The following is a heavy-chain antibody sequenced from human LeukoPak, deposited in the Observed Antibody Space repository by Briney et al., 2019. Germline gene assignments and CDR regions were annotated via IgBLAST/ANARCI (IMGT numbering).Heavy chain of an antibody. CDR1: GFTFSSYS. V-gene: IGHV3-21*01. CDR3: ATFAASDAFDI. Sequence: PGGSLRLSCAASGFTFSSYSMNWVRQAPGKGLEWVSSINSSSYIYYADSVKGRFTISRDNAKNSLYLQMNSLRAEDTAVYYCATFAASDAFDIWGQGIMVTVSS. D-gene: IGHD3-16*01. J-gene: IGHJ3*02. CDR2: INSSSYI.